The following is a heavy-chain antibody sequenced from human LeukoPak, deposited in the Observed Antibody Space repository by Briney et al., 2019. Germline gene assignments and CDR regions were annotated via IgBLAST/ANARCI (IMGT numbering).Heavy chain of an antibody. CDR2: INPNSGGT. J-gene: IGHJ4*02. V-gene: IGHV1-2*02. Sequence: ASMKVSCKASGYTFTGYYMHWVRQAPGQGLEWMGWINPNSGGTNYAQKFQGRVTMTRDTSISTAYMELSRLRSDDTAVFYCVRDHPENSLGNFYLRWGQGTLVTVSS. CDR3: VRDHPENSLGNFYLR. CDR1: GYTFTGYY. D-gene: IGHD1-26*01.